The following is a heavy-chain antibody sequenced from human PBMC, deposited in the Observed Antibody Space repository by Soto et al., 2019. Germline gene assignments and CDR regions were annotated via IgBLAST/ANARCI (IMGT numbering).Heavy chain of an antibody. CDR2: IYPSGNT. V-gene: IGHV4-4*07. D-gene: IGHD2-2*01. CDR3: AKRGREQREPGADNWGAP. Sequence: QVQLQESGPGLVKPSETLSLTCTVSGGSISSSAWNWIRQSAGKGLEWIGRIYPSGNTKYNPSLNSRLTMSLETSRNQFSLRLSSVTAADRAVYSGAKRGREQREPGADNWGAPWARESGSSSP. CDR1: GGSISSSA. J-gene: IGHJ5*02.